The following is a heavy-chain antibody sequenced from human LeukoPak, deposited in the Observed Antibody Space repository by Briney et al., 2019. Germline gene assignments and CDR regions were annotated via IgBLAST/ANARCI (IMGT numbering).Heavy chain of an antibody. J-gene: IGHJ4*02. CDR1: GFTFSSYG. D-gene: IGHD3-10*01. Sequence: GGSLRLSCAASGFTFSSYGMHWVRQAPGKGLEWVAVIWYDGSNKYYADSVKGRFTISRDNSKNTLYLQMNSLRAEDTAVYYCAKEGDGSGSYYFDYWGQGTLVTVSS. CDR2: IWYDGSNK. CDR3: AKEGDGSGSYYFDY. V-gene: IGHV3-33*06.